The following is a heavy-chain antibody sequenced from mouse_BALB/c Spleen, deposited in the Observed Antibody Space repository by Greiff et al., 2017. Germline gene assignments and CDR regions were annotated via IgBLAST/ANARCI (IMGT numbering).Heavy chain of an antibody. CDR2: ISSGSSTI. CDR1: GFTFSSFG. Sequence: EVQLVESGGGLVQPGGSRKLSCAASGFTFSSFGMHWVRQAPEKGLEWVAYISSGSSTIYYADTVKGRFTISRDNPKNTLFLQMTSLRSEDTAMYYCARGDDYDGFDYWGQGTTLTVSS. D-gene: IGHD2-4*01. CDR3: ARGDDYDGFDY. J-gene: IGHJ2*01. V-gene: IGHV5-17*02.